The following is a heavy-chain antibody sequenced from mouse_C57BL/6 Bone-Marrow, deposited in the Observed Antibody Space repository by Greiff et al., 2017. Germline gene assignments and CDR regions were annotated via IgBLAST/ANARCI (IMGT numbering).Heavy chain of an antibody. J-gene: IGHJ1*03. CDR2: ILPGSGRT. D-gene: IGHD1-1*01. Sequence: VKLMESGAELMKPGASVKLSCKATGYTFTGYWIEWVKQRPGHGLEWIGEILPGSGRTNYNEKFKGKATFTADKSSNTAYMPLSILPTEDSAIYYCASRTLLRYKGWYFDVWGTGTTVTVSS. CDR1: GYTFTGYW. CDR3: ASRTLLRYKGWYFDV. V-gene: IGHV1-9*01.